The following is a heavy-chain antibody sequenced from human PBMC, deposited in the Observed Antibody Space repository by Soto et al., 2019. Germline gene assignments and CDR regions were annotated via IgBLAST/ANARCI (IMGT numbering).Heavy chain of an antibody. J-gene: IGHJ6*02. CDR2: ISYSGYT. V-gene: IGHV4-59*08. D-gene: IGHD3-22*01. CDR1: GGSISSICNHY. Sequence: QVQLQESGPGLVKPSETLSLTCTVSGGSISSICNHYCSWIRQPPGKGLEWIGYISYSGYTSYNPPLKSPVIISVDTSTNPVSLNLPSVTAADTAVYYCATQGFVVLHALVDVCGQGTTVTVSS. CDR3: ATQGFVVLHALVDV.